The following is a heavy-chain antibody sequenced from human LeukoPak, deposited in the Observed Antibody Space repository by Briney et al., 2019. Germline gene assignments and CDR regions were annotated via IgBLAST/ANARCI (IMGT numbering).Heavy chain of an antibody. J-gene: IGHJ6*02. D-gene: IGHD6-6*01. CDR1: GYSFTSYL. CDR2: IDPTDSYT. V-gene: IGHV5-10-1*01. CDR3: ARRGSIAPRYYYGMDV. Sequence: GESLRISCKGSGYSFTSYLISLVRPMPGKGLEWMGRIDPTDSYTNYGPSFQGHVTISADKSISTAYLQWSSLKASDTAMYYCARRGSIAPRYYYGMDVWGQGTTVTVSS.